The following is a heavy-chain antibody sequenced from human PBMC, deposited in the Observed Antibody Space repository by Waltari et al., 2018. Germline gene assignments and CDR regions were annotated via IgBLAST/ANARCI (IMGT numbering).Heavy chain of an antibody. J-gene: IGHJ4*02. CDR2: FEPEDGET. Sequence: QVQLVQSGAEVKKPGASVKVSCKVSGYTLTELSMHWVRQAPGKGLEWMGGFEPEDGETIDEQKFQGRVTMTEDTSTDTAYMELSSLRSEDTAVYYCATAAPRNYYDSSGYYYGYWGQGTLVTVSS. V-gene: IGHV1-24*01. CDR3: ATAAPRNYYDSSGYYYGY. D-gene: IGHD3-22*01. CDR1: GYTLTELS.